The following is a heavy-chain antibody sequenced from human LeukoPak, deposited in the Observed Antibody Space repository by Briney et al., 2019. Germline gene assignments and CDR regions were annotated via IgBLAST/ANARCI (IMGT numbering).Heavy chain of an antibody. CDR1: GFTFSNAW. J-gene: IGHJ4*02. CDR3: TTTLAVAGYFDY. Sequence: GGSLRLSCAASGFTFSNAWMSWVRQAPGKGLEWVGRIKSKTDGGTTDYAAPVKGRFTISRDDSKNTLYLQMNSLKTEDTAVYYCTTTLAVAGYFDYWGQGTLVTVSS. D-gene: IGHD6-19*01. CDR2: IKSKTDGGTT. V-gene: IGHV3-15*01.